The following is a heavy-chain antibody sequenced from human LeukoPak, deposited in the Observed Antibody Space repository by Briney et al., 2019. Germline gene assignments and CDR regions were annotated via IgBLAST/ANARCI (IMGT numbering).Heavy chain of an antibody. V-gene: IGHV3-48*03. D-gene: IGHD3-22*01. CDR3: AREKGLKGGYGYYFDY. J-gene: IGHJ4*02. CDR1: GFTFSSYE. Sequence: TGGSLRLSCAASGFTFSSYEMNWVRQAPGKGLEWVSYISSSGSTIYYADSVKGRFTISRDSAKNSLYLQMNSLRAEDTAVYYCAREKGLKGGYGYYFDYWGQGTLVTVSS. CDR2: ISSSGSTI.